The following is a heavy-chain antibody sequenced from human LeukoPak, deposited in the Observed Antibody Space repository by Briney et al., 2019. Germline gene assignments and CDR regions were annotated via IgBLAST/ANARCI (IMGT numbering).Heavy chain of an antibody. CDR2: ISWNSGSI. CDR1: GFSFDDYA. J-gene: IGHJ4*02. CDR3: AKGNYYDSSGYWPGVLDY. Sequence: GGSLRLSCAASGFSFDDYAMHWVRQAPGKGLEWVSGISWNSGSIGYVDSVKGRFTISRDNAENSLYLQMNSLRAEDTALYYCAKGNYYDSSGYWPGVLDYWGQGILVTVSS. D-gene: IGHD3-22*01. V-gene: IGHV3-9*01.